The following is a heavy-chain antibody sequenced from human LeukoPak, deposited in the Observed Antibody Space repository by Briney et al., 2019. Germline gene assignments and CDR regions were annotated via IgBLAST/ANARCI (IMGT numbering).Heavy chain of an antibody. Sequence: GGSLRLSCAASGFTFSGYGMHWVRQAPGKGLEWVAVIWYDGSNKYYADSVKGRFTISRDNSKNTLYLQMNSLRAEDTAVYYCAGDRGYSGRPPLTPGGQGTLVTVSS. CDR1: GFTFSGYG. J-gene: IGHJ5*02. CDR2: IWYDGSNK. CDR3: AGDRGYSGRPPLTP. V-gene: IGHV3-33*01. D-gene: IGHD1-26*01.